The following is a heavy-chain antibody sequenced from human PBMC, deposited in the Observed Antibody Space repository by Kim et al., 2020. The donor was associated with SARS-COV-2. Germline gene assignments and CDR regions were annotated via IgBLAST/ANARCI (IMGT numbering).Heavy chain of an antibody. Sequence: DSLKGRFTSSRDNAKNSLYLQMDSLRAEDTAVYYCAGELKASYYYYGMDVWGQGTTVTVSS. J-gene: IGHJ6*02. V-gene: IGHV3-11*06. CDR3: AGELKASYYYYGMDV.